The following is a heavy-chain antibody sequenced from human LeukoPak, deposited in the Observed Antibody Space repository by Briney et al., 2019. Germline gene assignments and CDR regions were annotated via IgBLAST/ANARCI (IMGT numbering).Heavy chain of an antibody. CDR3: GRAAGDSYDY. D-gene: IGHD5-18*01. CDR2: LNQDGGEK. CDR1: GFTFTNYW. Sequence: PGGSLRLSCVASGFTFTNYWMSWVRQAPGKGLEWLANLNQDGGEKYYVESVKGRFTISRDNAKNSLDLQMNSLTAEDTAVYYCGRAAGDSYDYWGQGTLVTVSS. J-gene: IGHJ4*02. V-gene: IGHV3-7*01.